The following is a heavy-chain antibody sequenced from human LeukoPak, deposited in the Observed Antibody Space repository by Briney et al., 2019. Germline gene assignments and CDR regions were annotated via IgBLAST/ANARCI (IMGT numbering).Heavy chain of an antibody. J-gene: IGHJ4*02. CDR2: ISTTGVGK. D-gene: IGHD3-22*01. CDR1: GFTFSTDP. CDR3: ANDGFDHYASSGYSSFHY. V-gene: IGHV3-23*01. Sequence: GGSLRLSCAASGFTFSTDPMRGVRQAPGKGLEWVSAISTTGVGKYYADSVKGRFTISRDNSKNTLYLQMNSLRAEDTAVYYCANDGFDHYASSGYSSFHYWGQGTLVTVSS.